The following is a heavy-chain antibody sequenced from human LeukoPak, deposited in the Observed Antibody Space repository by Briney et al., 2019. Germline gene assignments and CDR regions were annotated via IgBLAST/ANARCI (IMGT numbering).Heavy chain of an antibody. J-gene: IGHJ4*02. CDR2: IWYDGSNK. D-gene: IGHD6-13*01. CDR1: GFTFSSYG. V-gene: IGHV3-33*01. Sequence: PGGSLRLSCAASGFTFSSYGMHWVRQAPGKGLEWVAVIWYDGSNKYYADSVKGRFTISRDNSKNTLYLQMNSLRAEDTAVYYCARETAREKGSSLDYWGQGTLVTVSP. CDR3: ARETAREKGSSLDY.